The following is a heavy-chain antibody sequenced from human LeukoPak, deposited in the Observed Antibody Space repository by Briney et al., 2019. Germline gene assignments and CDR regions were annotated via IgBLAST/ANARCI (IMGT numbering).Heavy chain of an antibody. CDR3: AKDLSLLPWSRVPAALNWFDP. CDR1: GFKFRDYA. J-gene: IGHJ5*02. Sequence: PGGSLRLSCTGSGFKFRDYAMSWFRQAPGKGLEWVSAISGSGGSTYYADSVKGRFTISRDNSKNTLYLQMNSLRAEDTAVYYCAKDLSLLPWSRVPAALNWFDPWGQGTLVTVSS. CDR2: ISGSGGST. D-gene: IGHD2-2*01. V-gene: IGHV3-23*01.